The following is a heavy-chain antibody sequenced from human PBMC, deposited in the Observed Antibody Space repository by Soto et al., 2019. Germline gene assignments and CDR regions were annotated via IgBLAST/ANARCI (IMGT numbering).Heavy chain of an antibody. V-gene: IGHV1-69*13. CDR3: ARVTRGTRGKTYYDFCSGYYDY. D-gene: IGHD3-3*01. J-gene: IGHJ4*02. Sequence: ASVKVSCKASGGTFSSYAISWVRQAPGQGLEWMGGIIPIFGTANYAQKFQGRVTITADESTSTAYMELSSLRSEDTAVYYCARVTRGTRGKTYYDFCSGYYDYWGQGTLVTVSS. CDR1: GGTFSSYA. CDR2: IIPIFGTA.